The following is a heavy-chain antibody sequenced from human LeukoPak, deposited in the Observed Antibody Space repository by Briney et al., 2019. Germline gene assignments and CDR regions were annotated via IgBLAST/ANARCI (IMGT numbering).Heavy chain of an antibody. V-gene: IGHV4-38-2*02. Sequence: SETLSLTCTVSGYSISSGYYWGWIRQPPGKGLEWIGSIYHSGSTYYNPSLEGRVTISVDTSKNQFSLKLSSVTAADTAVYYCARARQNPYFEERRRGNWFDPWGQGTLVTVSS. D-gene: IGHD3-9*01. CDR3: ARARQNPYFEERRRGNWFDP. CDR1: GYSISSGYY. J-gene: IGHJ5*02. CDR2: IYHSGST.